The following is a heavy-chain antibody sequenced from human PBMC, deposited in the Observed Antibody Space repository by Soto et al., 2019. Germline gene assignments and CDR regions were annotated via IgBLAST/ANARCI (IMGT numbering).Heavy chain of an antibody. V-gene: IGHV3-21*01. CDR1: GFTFSRYS. Sequence: GSLRLSCAASGFTFSRYSMNWVRQAPGKGLEWVSSISSSSTYIYYAGSVKGRFTISRDNAKNSLYLQMNSLRAEDTAVYYCARARDIVLIPTAMINWFDPWGQGTLVTVSS. J-gene: IGHJ5*02. D-gene: IGHD2-2*01. CDR3: ARARDIVLIPTAMINWFDP. CDR2: ISSSSTYI.